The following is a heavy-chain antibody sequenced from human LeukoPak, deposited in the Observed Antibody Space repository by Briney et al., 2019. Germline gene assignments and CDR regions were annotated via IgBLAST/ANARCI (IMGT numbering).Heavy chain of an antibody. CDR1: GYTLTELS. J-gene: IGHJ4*02. V-gene: IGHV1-24*01. CDR2: FDPEDGET. Sequence: ASVKVSCKVSGYTLTELSMHWVRQAPGKGLEWMGGFDPEDGETIYAQKFQGRVTMTEDTSTDTAYMELSSLRSEDTAVYYCAERRGNRGGNTFDYWGQGTLVTVSS. CDR3: AERRGNRGGNTFDY. D-gene: IGHD3-10*01.